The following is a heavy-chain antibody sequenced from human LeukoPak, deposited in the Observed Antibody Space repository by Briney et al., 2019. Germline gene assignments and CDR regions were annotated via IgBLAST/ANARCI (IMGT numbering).Heavy chain of an antibody. CDR3: ARLGYCSSTSCYFES. V-gene: IGHV4-38-2*01. CDR2: IHHTGSS. D-gene: IGHD2-2*01. J-gene: IGHJ4*02. Sequence: SETLSLTCVVSGYPISSPYYWGWVRQPPGKGPECIGSIHHTGSSYYNPSLQSRVTISIDTSRNQFSLKLRFLSAADTAVYYCARLGYCSSTSCYFESWGQGALVTVSS. CDR1: GYPISSPYY.